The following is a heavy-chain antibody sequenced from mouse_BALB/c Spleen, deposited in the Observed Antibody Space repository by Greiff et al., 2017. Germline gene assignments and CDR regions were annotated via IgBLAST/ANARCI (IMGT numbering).Heavy chain of an antibody. D-gene: IGHD1-1*01. V-gene: IGHV1S56*01. CDR1: GYTFTSYY. J-gene: IGHJ1*01. CDR3: ARGGTTVVLHWYFDV. CDR2: IYPGNVNT. Sequence: VQLQQSGPELVKPGASVRISCKASGYTFTSYYIHWVKQRPGQGLEWIGWIYPGNVNTKYNEKFKGKATLTADKSSSTAYMQLSSLTSEDSAVYFCARGGTTVVLHWYFDVWGAGTTVTVS.